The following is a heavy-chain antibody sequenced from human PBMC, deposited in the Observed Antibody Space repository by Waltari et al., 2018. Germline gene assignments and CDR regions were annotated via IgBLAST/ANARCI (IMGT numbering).Heavy chain of an antibody. CDR1: GGSISSYY. V-gene: IGHV4-59*01. D-gene: IGHD5-18*01. Sequence: QVQLQESGPGLVKPSETLSLTCTVSGGSISSYYWSWIRQPPGKGLEWIGYIYYSGSTNYNPSLKSRVTISVDTSKNQFSLKLSSVTAADTAVYYCAREGDSYGYWAWGYWGQGTLVTVSS. J-gene: IGHJ4*02. CDR3: AREGDSYGYWAWGY. CDR2: IYYSGST.